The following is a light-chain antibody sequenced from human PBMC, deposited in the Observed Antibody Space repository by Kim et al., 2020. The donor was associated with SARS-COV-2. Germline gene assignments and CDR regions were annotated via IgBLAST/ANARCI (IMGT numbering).Light chain of an antibody. Sequence: GQRGAISCSGSSGNIGGNYVNWYQQLPGMAPKLLIYRSYQRPSGVSDRFSGSKSGTSASLAISGLRSEDEADYYCASWDDSLSSPVFGGGTQLTVL. CDR3: ASWDDSLSSPV. V-gene: IGLV1-47*01. J-gene: IGLJ3*02. CDR2: RSY. CDR1: SGNIGGNY.